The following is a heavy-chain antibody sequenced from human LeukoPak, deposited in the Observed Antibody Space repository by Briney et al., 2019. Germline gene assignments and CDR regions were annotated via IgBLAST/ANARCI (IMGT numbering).Heavy chain of an antibody. V-gene: IGHV4-34*01. CDR3: ARYLGKSSSGYSVDDAFDI. CDR1: GGSFSGYY. D-gene: IGHD3-22*01. Sequence: PSETLSLTCDVYGGSFSGYYWSWIRQPPGKGLEWIGEINHSGSTNYNPSLKSRVTISVETSKNQFSLKLSSVTAADTAVYYCARYLGKSSSGYSVDDAFDIWGQGTMVTVSS. J-gene: IGHJ3*02. CDR2: INHSGST.